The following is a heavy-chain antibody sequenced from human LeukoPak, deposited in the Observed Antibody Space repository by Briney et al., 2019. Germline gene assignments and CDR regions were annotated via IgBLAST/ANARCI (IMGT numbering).Heavy chain of an antibody. D-gene: IGHD4-17*01. CDR2: INHSGST. J-gene: IGHJ5*02. V-gene: IGHV4-34*01. CDR3: ARGRTVKVRFGWFDP. Sequence: SETLSLTCAVYGGSFSGYYWSWIRQPPGEGLEWIGEINHSGSTNYNPSLKSRVTISVDTSKNQFSLKLSSVTAADTAVYYCARGRTVKVRFGWFDPWGQGTLVTVSS. CDR1: GGSFSGYY.